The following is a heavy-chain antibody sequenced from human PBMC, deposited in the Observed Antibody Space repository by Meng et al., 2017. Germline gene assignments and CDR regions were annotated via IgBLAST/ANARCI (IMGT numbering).Heavy chain of an antibody. D-gene: IGHD1-14*01. V-gene: IGHV3-7*01. CDR2: IKQDGSEK. J-gene: IGHJ6*02. CDR3: ARDRSRYLSGMDV. Sequence: GESLKISCAASGFTFSSYWMSWVRQAPGKGLEWVANIKQDGSEKYYVDSVKGRFTISRDNAKNSLYLQMNSLGAEDTAVYYCARDRSRYLSGMDVWGQGTTVTVSS. CDR1: GFTFSSYW.